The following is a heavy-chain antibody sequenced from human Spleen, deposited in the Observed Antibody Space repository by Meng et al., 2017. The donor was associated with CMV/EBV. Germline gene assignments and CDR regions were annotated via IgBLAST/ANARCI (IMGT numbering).Heavy chain of an antibody. Sequence: ASVKVSCKASGYTFTAHYFHWVRQAPGQGLEWMGWIHPHRGDTNYAQQFQGRVTLTRDTSINTGYMELTRLTSDDTAVYYCARDMAAASRGWFDPWGQGTLVTVSS. D-gene: IGHD2-15*01. CDR2: IHPHRGDT. V-gene: IGHV1-2*02. CDR1: GYTFTAHY. CDR3: ARDMAAASRGWFDP. J-gene: IGHJ5*02.